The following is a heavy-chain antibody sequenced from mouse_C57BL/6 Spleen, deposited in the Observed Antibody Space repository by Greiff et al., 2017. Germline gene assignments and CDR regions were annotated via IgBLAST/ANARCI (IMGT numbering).Heavy chain of an antibody. V-gene: IGHV1-64*01. CDR3: ARRGQVINSWFAY. Sequence: QVQLQQPGAELVKPGASVKLSCKASGYTFTSYWMHWVKQRPGQGLEWIGKIHPNSGSTNYNEKFKSKATLTVDKSSSTAYMQLSSLTSEDSAVYYCARRGQVINSWFAYWGQGTLVTVSA. CDR2: IHPNSGST. J-gene: IGHJ3*01. D-gene: IGHD2-1*01. CDR1: GYTFTSYW.